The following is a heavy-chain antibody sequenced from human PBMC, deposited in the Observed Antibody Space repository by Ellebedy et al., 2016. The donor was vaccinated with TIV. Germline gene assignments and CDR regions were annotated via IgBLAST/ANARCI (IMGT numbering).Heavy chain of an antibody. CDR1: GFTFSRYG. J-gene: IGHJ3*01. D-gene: IGHD4-23*01. Sequence: GESLKISCAVSGFTFSRYGFHWVRQAPGAGLAWVAAISHDGKDTFYAASVKGRFTISRDNSMKTVNVEMNSLRPEDTAVYFCATDYIGNSGAYDTWGQGTLVIVSS. V-gene: IGHV3-30*03. CDR2: ISHDGKDT. CDR3: ATDYIGNSGAYDT.